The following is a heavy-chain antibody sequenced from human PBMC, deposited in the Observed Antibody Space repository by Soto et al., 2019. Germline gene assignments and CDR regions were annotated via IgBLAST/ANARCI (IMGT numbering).Heavy chain of an antibody. Sequence: GASVKVSCKASGYTFTSYGISWVRQAPGQGLEWMGWISTYNGNTNYAQNVQGRVTMTTDTSTSTAYMEVRSLRSDDTALYYCARDSVVVISSNYYYYYMDVWGKGTTVTVS. CDR1: GYTFTSYG. D-gene: IGHD2-15*01. CDR2: ISTYNGNT. J-gene: IGHJ6*03. CDR3: ARDSVVVISSNYYYYYMDV. V-gene: IGHV1-18*01.